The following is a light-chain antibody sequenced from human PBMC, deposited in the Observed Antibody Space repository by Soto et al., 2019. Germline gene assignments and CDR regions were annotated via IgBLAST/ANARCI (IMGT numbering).Light chain of an antibody. CDR1: QTISNF. V-gene: IGKV1-39*01. Sequence: DIQMTQSPSSLSASVGDRVTITCRASQTISNFLNWYQHKPGKAPRLLIFAASSFQSGVPSRFSGSGSGTDFTLTISSLQPEEFATYYCQQSYNTPITFGQGTRLEIK. CDR3: QQSYNTPIT. CDR2: AAS. J-gene: IGKJ5*01.